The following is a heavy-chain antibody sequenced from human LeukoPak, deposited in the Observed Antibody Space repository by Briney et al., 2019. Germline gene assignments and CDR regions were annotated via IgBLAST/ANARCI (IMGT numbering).Heavy chain of an antibody. CDR1: GFTFSGSA. D-gene: IGHD4-23*01. V-gene: IGHV3-73*01. J-gene: IGHJ4*02. CDR2: IRSKANSYAT. Sequence: GGSLKLSCAASGFTFSGSAMHWVRQASGEGLEWVGRIRSKANSYATAYAASVKGRFTISRDDSKNTAYLQMNSLKTEDTAVYYCTQAIGNYGGNSGYWGQGTLVTVSS. CDR3: TQAIGNYGGNSGY.